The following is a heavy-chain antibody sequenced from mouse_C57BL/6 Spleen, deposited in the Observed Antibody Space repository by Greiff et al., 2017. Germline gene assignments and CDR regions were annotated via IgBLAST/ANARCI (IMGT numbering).Heavy chain of an antibody. CDR2: IYPVSGGT. CDR3: ARWYYGSSPYARDY. V-gene: IGHV1-55*01. Sequence: VQLQQPGAELVKPGASVKMSCKASGYTFTSYWIPWVKQRPGQGLEWIGDIYPVSGGTNYNETFKSKATLTVDTSSSTAYMQLSSLTSEDSAVYYCARWYYGSSPYARDYWGQGTSVTVSS. J-gene: IGHJ4*01. CDR1: GYTFTSYW. D-gene: IGHD1-1*01.